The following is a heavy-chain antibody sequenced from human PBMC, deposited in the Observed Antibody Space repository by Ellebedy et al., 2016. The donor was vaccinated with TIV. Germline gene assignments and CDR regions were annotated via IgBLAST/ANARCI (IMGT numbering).Heavy chain of an antibody. CDR3: ARDPPRTGDSYFDL. V-gene: IGHV1-2*02. CDR2: INPNSGGT. CDR1: GYTFTSYY. Sequence: ASVKVSCKASGYTFTSYYMHWVRQAPGQGLEWMGWINPNSGGTSYAQKFQGRVTMTRDTSISTAYMELSRLRSDDTAVYYCARDPPRTGDSYFDLWGRGTLVTVSS. J-gene: IGHJ2*01. D-gene: IGHD1-1*01.